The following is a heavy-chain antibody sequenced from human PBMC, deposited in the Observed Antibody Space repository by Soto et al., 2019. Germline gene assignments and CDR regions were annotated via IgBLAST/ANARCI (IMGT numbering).Heavy chain of an antibody. J-gene: IGHJ6*01. Sequence: QAHLEQSGAEVKRPGASVKVSCKASGYTFSDFDINWLRQASGQGPEWMGWMNAKSGDTFFAQRFQGKFNMTWHTSLRTAYMEVASLPSDDTSMYYCARGNPFNYAGFDVWGQGTTVAVSS. V-gene: IGHV1-8*01. CDR3: ARGNPFNYAGFDV. CDR1: GYTFSDFD. CDR2: MNAKSGDT. D-gene: IGHD3-16*01.